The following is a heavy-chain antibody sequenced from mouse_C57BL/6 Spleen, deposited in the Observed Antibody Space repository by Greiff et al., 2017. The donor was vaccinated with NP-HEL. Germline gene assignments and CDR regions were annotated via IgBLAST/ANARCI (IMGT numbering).Heavy chain of an antibody. CDR2: ISYDGCN. Sequence: EVQLQQSGPGLVKPSQSLSLTCSVTGYSITSGYYWNWIRQFPGNKLECMGYISYDGCNNYNPSLKNRIPITRDTSKNQFILKLNYVTTEDTATYDCARAAIYDGYSFDYWGQGTTLTVSS. CDR3: ARAAIYDGYSFDY. CDR1: GYSITSGYY. J-gene: IGHJ2*01. D-gene: IGHD2-3*01. V-gene: IGHV3-6*01.